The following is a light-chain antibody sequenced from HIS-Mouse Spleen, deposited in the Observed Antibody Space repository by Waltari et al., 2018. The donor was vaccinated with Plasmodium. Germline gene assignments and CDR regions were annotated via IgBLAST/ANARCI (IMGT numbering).Light chain of an antibody. J-gene: IGKJ4*01. CDR2: AAS. Sequence: ASTGDRVTITCRASQGISSYLAWYQQKPGKAPKLLIYAASTLQSGVPSRFSGSGSGTDFTLTISCLQSEDFATYYCQQYYSYPLTFGGGTKVEIK. CDR1: QGISSY. V-gene: IGKV1-8*01. CDR3: QQYYSYPLT.